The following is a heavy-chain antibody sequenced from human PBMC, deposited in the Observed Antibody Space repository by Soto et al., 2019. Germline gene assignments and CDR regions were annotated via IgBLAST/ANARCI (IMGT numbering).Heavy chain of an antibody. D-gene: IGHD3-22*01. CDR2: IYWDDDK. CDR1: GFSLSTSGVG. V-gene: IGHV2-5*02. CDR3: ARDSSGYYGFDY. Sequence: QITLKESGPTLVKPTQTLTLTCTFSGFSLSTSGVGVGWIRQPPGKALEWLALIYWDDDKRYSPSLKSSLTITKDTPKNQVVLTMTNMDPVDTATYYCARDSSGYYGFDYWGQGTLVTVSS. J-gene: IGHJ4*02.